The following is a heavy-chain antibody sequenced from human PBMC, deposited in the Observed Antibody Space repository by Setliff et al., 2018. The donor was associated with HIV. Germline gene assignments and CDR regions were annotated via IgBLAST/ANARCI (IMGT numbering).Heavy chain of an antibody. CDR3: ARAMGANWSYYYYMDV. J-gene: IGHJ6*03. CDR1: GGSISTYY. CDR2: IYYSGST. Sequence: PSETLSLTCTVSGGSISTYYWSWIRQSPGKGLEWIGYIYYSGSTKYNPSLKSRLTISVDTSKNQFSLRLTSVTAADTAVYYCARAMGANWSYYYYMDVWGKGTTVTVSS. D-gene: IGHD1-26*01. V-gene: IGHV4-59*01.